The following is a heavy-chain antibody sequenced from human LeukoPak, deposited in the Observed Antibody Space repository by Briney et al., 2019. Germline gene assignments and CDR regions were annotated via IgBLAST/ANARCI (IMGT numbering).Heavy chain of an antibody. D-gene: IGHD6-6*01. V-gene: IGHV3-64*01. Sequence: GGSLRLSCAASGFTFSSYAMHWARQAPGKGLEYVSAISSNGGSTYYANSVKGRFTISRDNSKNTLYLQMGSLRAEDMAVYYCARVVSSSGFDYGMNVWGQGTTVTVSS. J-gene: IGHJ6*02. CDR3: ARVVSSSGFDYGMNV. CDR1: GFTFSSYA. CDR2: ISSNGGST.